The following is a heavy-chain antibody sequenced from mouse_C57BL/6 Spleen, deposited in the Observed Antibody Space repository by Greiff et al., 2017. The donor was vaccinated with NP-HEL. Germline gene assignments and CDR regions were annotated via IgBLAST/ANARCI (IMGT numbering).Heavy chain of an antibody. CDR1: GFTFSSYA. J-gene: IGHJ1*03. CDR3: AREQLGRYFDV. V-gene: IGHV5-4*01. CDR2: ISDGGSYT. D-gene: IGHD4-1*02. Sequence: EVMLVESGGGLVKPGGSLKLSCAASGFTFSSYAMSWVRQTPEKRLEWVATISDGGSYTYYPDNVKGRFTISRDNAKNNLYLQMSHLKSEDTAMYYCAREQLGRYFDVWGTGTTVTVSS.